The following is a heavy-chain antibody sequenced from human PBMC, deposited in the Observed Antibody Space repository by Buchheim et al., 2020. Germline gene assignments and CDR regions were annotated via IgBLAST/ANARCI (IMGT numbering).Heavy chain of an antibody. D-gene: IGHD2/OR15-2a*01. V-gene: IGHV4-34*01. CDR1: GGSFSGYY. Sequence: QVQLQQWGAGLLKPSETLSLTCAVSGGSFSGYYWSWIRQPPGKGLEWIGEINHSGSTNYDPSLKSRVTIAVDTSKNQFSLKVSSVTAAETAVYYSARLLPYYYYGMDVGGQG. CDR2: INHSGST. J-gene: IGHJ6*02. CDR3: ARLLPYYYYGMDV.